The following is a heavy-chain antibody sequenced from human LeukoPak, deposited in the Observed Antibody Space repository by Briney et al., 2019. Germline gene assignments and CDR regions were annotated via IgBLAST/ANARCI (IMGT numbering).Heavy chain of an antibody. J-gene: IGHJ6*03. CDR1: GFTFSSYA. D-gene: IGHD2-2*01. CDR2: ISGSGGSP. V-gene: IGHV3-23*01. Sequence: PGGSLRLSCAASGFTFSSYAMSWVRQAPGKGLEWFSGISGSGGSPYYADSVKGRFTISRDNSKNTLYVQMNSLRAEDTAVYYCAKYQLLSSFYYYYYIDVWGKGTTVTVSS. CDR3: AKYQLLSSFYYYYYIDV.